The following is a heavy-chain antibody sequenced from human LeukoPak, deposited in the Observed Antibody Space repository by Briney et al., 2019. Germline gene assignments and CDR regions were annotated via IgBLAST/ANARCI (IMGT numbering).Heavy chain of an antibody. D-gene: IGHD5-24*01. CDR3: AREGDGYNLTWFDP. CDR1: GGSFSGYY. J-gene: IGHJ5*02. CDR2: INHSGST. Sequence: SETLSLTCAVYGGSFSGYYWSWIRQPPGKGLEWIGEINHSGSTNYNPSLKGRVTISVDTSKNQFSLKLSSVTAADTAVYYCAREGDGYNLTWFDPWGQGTLVTVSS. V-gene: IGHV4-34*01.